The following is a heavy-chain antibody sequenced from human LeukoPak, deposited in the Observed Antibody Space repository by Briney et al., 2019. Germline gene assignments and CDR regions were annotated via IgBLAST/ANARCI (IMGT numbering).Heavy chain of an antibody. CDR1: GGSISSGGYS. D-gene: IGHD6-13*01. V-gene: IGHV4-30-4*07. CDR2: IYYTGNT. Sequence: SQTLSLTCAVSGGSISSGGYSWSWIRQPPGKAMEFIAYIYYTGNTYFNPSLKSRVTISVDTSKNQFSLKLSSVTAADTAVYYCARVLAAAGNNWYDPWGQGTLVTVSS. CDR3: ARVLAAAGNNWYDP. J-gene: IGHJ5*02.